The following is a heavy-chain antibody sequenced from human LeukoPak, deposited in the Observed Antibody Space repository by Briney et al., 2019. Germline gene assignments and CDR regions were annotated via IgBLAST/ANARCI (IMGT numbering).Heavy chain of an antibody. CDR2: IYYSGST. CDR3: ARVTGYMIEDYFDY. Sequence: SETLSLTCAVSGGSISSNSYYWGWIRQPPGKGLEWIGYIYYSGSTNYNPSLKSRVTISVETSKNQFSLKLRSVTAADTAVYYCARVTGYMIEDYFDYWGQGTLVTVSS. V-gene: IGHV4-61*05. CDR1: GGSISSNSYY. J-gene: IGHJ4*02. D-gene: IGHD3-22*01.